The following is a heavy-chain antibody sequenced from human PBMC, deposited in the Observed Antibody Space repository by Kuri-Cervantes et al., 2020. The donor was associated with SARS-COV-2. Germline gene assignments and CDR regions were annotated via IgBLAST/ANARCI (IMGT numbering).Heavy chain of an antibody. CDR1: GFTFSSYA. CDR2: IKQDGSEK. Sequence: LSLTCAASGFTFSSYAMHWVRQAPGKGLEWVANIKQDGSEKYYVDSVKGRFTISRDNAKNSLYLQMNSLRAEDTAVYYCAREWLDSFDYWGQGTLVTVSS. J-gene: IGHJ4*02. V-gene: IGHV3-7*01. D-gene: IGHD6-19*01. CDR3: AREWLDSFDY.